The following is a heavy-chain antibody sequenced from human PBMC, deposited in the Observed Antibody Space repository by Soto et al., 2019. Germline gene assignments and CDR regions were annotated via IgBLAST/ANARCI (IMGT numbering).Heavy chain of an antibody. CDR3: ARSGSATYFYYGQAI. CDR1: GYTFSRSG. Sequence: QVQLVQSGAEVRKPGASVKVSCKTSGYTFSRSGISWVRQAPGQGLEWMGWISTYNGDANYAQKLHGRVTITTDTSTSAHLLELEGLTSNVTVVYYRARSGSATYFYYGQAIWGQGTTVTVS. D-gene: IGHD3-3*01. V-gene: IGHV1-18*01. CDR2: ISTYNGDA. J-gene: IGHJ6*02.